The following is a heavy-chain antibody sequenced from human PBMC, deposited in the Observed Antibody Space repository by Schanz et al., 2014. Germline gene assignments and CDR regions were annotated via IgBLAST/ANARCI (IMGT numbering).Heavy chain of an antibody. Sequence: QVQLVQSGSELKKPGASVKVSCKASGYTFTSYSMNWVRQAPGVGPEWMGRINPNTGGTQYAQKFQGRVTMTTAKSISTVYMELSRLRSDDTAVYYCARVRSEDYGGMDVWGQGTTVTVSS. J-gene: IGHJ6*02. V-gene: IGHV1-2*06. CDR3: ARVRSEDYGGMDV. CDR1: GYTFTSYS. CDR2: INPNTGGT.